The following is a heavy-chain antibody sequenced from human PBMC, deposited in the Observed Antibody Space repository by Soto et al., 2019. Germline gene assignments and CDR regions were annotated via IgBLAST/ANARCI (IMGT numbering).Heavy chain of an antibody. CDR2: INPNNGDT. J-gene: IGHJ4*02. V-gene: IGHV1-2*02. Sequence: QVQLVQSGAEVKKPGASVKVSCKASGYTFSGYYIHWVRQAPGQGPEWVGWINPNNGDTNYAQKYEGRGIMTRDTSITTVYMELNSLRSDDTAVYYCARGRSVAGKKFDYWGQGTLVTVS. CDR1: GYTFSGYY. CDR3: ARGRSVAGKKFDY. D-gene: IGHD6-19*01.